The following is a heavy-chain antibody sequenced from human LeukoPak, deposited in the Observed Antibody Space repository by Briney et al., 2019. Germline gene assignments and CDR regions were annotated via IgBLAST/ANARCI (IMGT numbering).Heavy chain of an antibody. CDR1: GFTFSSYG. V-gene: IGHV3-30*02. J-gene: IGHJ4*02. CDR2: IRSDGNNE. CDR3: AKRGEAGGNYLYYFDY. D-gene: IGHD1-26*01. Sequence: QSGGSLRLSCAASGFTFSSYGMHWVRQAPGKGLEWVAFIRSDGNNEFYADSVKGRFTISRDNSKNTLYLQMNSLRTEDTAAYFCAKRGEAGGNYLYYFDYWGQGTLVTVSS.